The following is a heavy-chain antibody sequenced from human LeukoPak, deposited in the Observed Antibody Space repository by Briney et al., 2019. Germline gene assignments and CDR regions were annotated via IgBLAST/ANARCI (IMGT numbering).Heavy chain of an antibody. J-gene: IGHJ6*02. CDR3: GRIAINANNGMDV. Sequence: GGSLRLSCVASGFSLSNYWMSWVRQVPGTGLQWVAHINQDGSEKYSVDSVKGRFTISRDNAENTLYLQMNSLRTEDTAVYYCGRIAINANNGMDVWGQGTTVTVSS. CDR2: INQDGSEK. V-gene: IGHV3-7*03. CDR1: GFSLSNYW. D-gene: IGHD1/OR15-1a*01.